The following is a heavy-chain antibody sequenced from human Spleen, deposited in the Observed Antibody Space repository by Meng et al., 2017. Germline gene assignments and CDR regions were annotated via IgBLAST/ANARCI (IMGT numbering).Heavy chain of an antibody. CDR2: VDDSGST. J-gene: IGHJ4*02. V-gene: IGHV4-59*01. CDR1: GGSITSYY. D-gene: IGHD6-19*01. Sequence: GSLRLSCTVSGGSITSYYWSWIRQSPGKGLEWIGYVDDSGSTYYNSSLKSRLTISVDTSKNQFSLELKSVTAADTAVYYCARASRGWYSTDYWGQGTLVTVSS. CDR3: ARASRGWYSTDY.